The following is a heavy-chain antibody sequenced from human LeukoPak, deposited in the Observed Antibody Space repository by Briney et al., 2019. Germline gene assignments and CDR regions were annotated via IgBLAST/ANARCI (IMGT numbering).Heavy chain of an antibody. V-gene: IGHV4-59*01. Sequence: SETLSLTCTVSGGSISSYYWSWIRQPPGKGLEWIGYIYYSGSTNYNPSLKSRVTISVDTSKNQFSLKLSSVIAADTAVYYCARDPYSGNYGNYYYYYMDVWGKGTTVTISS. J-gene: IGHJ6*03. CDR3: ARDPYSGNYGNYYYYYMDV. CDR2: IYYSGST. CDR1: GGSISSYY. D-gene: IGHD1-26*01.